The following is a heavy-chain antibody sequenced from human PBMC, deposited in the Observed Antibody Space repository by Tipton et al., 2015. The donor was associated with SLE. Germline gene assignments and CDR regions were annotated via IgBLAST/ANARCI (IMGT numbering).Heavy chain of an antibody. CDR1: GFTFSSYW. J-gene: IGHJ4*02. CDR2: IKQDGSEK. Sequence: AASGFTFSSYWMSWVRQAPGKGLEWVANIKQDGSEKYYVDSVKGRFTISRDNAKNSLYLQMNSPRAEDTAVYYCAREAYSGSYFDYWGQGTLVTVSS. CDR3: AREAYSGSYFDY. D-gene: IGHD1-26*01. V-gene: IGHV3-7*01.